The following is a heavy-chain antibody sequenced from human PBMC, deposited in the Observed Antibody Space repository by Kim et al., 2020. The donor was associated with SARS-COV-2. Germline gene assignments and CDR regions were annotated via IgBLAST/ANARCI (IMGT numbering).Heavy chain of an antibody. J-gene: IGHJ4*02. V-gene: IGHV3-30*18. Sequence: GGSLRLSCAASGFTFSSYGMHWVRQAPGKGLEWVAVISYDGSNKYYADSVKGRFTISRDNSKNTLYLQMNSLRAEDTAVYYCAKFTQAEGGAALFDYWGQGTLVTVSS. CDR1: GFTFSSYG. CDR3: AKFTQAEGGAALFDY. CDR2: ISYDGSNK. D-gene: IGHD6-6*01.